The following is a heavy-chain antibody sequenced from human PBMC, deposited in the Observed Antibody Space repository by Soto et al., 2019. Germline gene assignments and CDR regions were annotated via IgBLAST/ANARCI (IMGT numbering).Heavy chain of an antibody. V-gene: IGHV3-15*07. CDR3: TTTYTGGSFYT. Sequence: EVQVVESGGGLVQPGKSLRLSCAASGFRFINAWMNWVRQAPGKGLEWVGRIKSETGGGTTDYAAPVKGRFTIARDDSKNMLYLQMNSLKPEDTAVYYCTTTYTGGSFYTWGQGTLVTVSS. D-gene: IGHD1-26*01. CDR1: GFRFINAW. CDR2: IKSETGGGTT. J-gene: IGHJ5*02.